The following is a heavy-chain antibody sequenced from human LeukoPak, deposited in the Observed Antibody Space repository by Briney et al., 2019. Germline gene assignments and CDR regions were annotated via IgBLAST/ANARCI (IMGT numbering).Heavy chain of an antibody. J-gene: IGHJ6*02. CDR3: ARVIRDGSGTYYYYYGMDV. CDR1: GDCVSSNSAA. D-gene: IGHD6-19*01. CDR2: TYYRFKWYN. Sequence: SQTLSLTCALSGDCVSSNSAAWNWIRQSPSRGLEWLVRTYYRFKWYNDYAVSVKSRITIDPDTSKNQFSLQLNSVTPEDTAVYYCARVIRDGSGTYYYYYGMDVWGQGTTVTVSS. V-gene: IGHV6-1*01.